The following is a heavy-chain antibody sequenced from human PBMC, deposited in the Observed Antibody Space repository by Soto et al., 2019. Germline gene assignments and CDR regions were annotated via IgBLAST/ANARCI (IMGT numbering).Heavy chain of an antibody. CDR1: GYTFTGYY. CDR3: ARDNWNYYGMDV. J-gene: IGHJ6*02. CDR2: INPNSGGT. V-gene: IGHV1-2*02. D-gene: IGHD1-20*01. Sequence: VASVKVSCKASGYTFTGYYMHWVRQAPGQGLEWMGWINPNSGGTNYAQKFQGRVTMTRDTSISTAYMELSRLRSDDTAVYYCARDNWNYYGMDVWGQGTTVTVSS.